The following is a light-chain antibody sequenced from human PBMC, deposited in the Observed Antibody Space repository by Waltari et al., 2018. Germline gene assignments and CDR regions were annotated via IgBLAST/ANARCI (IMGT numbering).Light chain of an antibody. J-gene: IGLJ1*01. V-gene: IGLV1-47*01. CDR2: RNN. CDR3: ASWDDSHYV. CDR1: SSNLGSNY. Sequence: QSVLTQPPSASETPGQRVIISCSGSSSNLGSNYLYWYQQPPGTAPKLLIYRNNQRPSGVPDRFSASKSGTSASLAISGLRSEDEAVYYCASWDDSHYVFGTGTQVTVL.